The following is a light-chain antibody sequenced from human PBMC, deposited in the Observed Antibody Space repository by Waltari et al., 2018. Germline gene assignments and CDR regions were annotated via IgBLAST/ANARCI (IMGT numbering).Light chain of an antibody. CDR3: QQYGSSPRYT. J-gene: IGKJ2*01. Sequence: EIVLTQSPGTLSLSPGARATLSCRASQSVSNRYLAWYQQKPGQAPRPLIYGASSRATGIPDRFSGSGSGTDFTLTISRLEPEDFAVYYCQQYGSSPRYTFGQGTKLEIK. V-gene: IGKV3-20*01. CDR1: QSVSNRY. CDR2: GAS.